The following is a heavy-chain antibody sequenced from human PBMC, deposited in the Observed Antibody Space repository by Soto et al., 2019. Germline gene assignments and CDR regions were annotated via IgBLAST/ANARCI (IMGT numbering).Heavy chain of an antibody. D-gene: IGHD4-17*01. Sequence: QVQLVESGGGLVKPGGSLRLSCAAXXXTFSDYYMSWIRQAPGKGLEWVSYISSSSSYTNYADSVKGRFTISRDNAKNSLYLQMNSLRAEDTAVYYCARTDYGDYFYYWGQGTLVTVSS. CDR3: ARTDYGDYFYY. CDR2: ISSSSSYT. CDR1: XXTFSDYY. V-gene: IGHV3-11*06. J-gene: IGHJ4*02.